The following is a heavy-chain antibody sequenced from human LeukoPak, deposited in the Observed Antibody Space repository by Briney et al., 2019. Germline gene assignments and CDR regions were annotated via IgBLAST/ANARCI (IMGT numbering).Heavy chain of an antibody. CDR3: ATLTLYYGSGSYFDY. V-gene: IGHV3-53*01. CDR1: GFSVDNNY. J-gene: IGHJ4*02. Sequence: GGSLRLSCVASGFSVDNNYMSWVRRAPGKGLECVSVIYYNGSASYADSVKGRFTISRDNAKNTLFLQMNSLRAEDTALYYCATLTLYYGSGSYFDYWGQGTLVAVSS. CDR2: IYYNGSA. D-gene: IGHD3-10*01.